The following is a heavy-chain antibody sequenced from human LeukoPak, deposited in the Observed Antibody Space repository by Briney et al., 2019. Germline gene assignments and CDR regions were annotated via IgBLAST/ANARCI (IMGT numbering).Heavy chain of an antibody. J-gene: IGHJ4*02. Sequence: SETLSLTCTVSGGSINSYYWSWIRLPPGKGLEWIAYIHYSGSTNYNPSLKSRVTISVDTSKNQFSLRLSSLTAADTAVYYCARVEYSSGWYNHFDYWGQGTLVTVSS. CDR2: IHYSGST. V-gene: IGHV4-59*12. D-gene: IGHD6-19*01. CDR3: ARVEYSSGWYNHFDY. CDR1: GGSINSYY.